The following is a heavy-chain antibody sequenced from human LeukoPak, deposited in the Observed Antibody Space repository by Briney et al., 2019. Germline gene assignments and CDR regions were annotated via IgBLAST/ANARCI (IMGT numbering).Heavy chain of an antibody. CDR2: IYYSGST. J-gene: IGHJ4*02. V-gene: IGHV4-59*01. D-gene: IGHD2-2*01. CDR3: ARAPTAANFDY. Sequence: SETLSLTCTVSGDSISGYYWSWIRQPPGKGLEWIGYIYYSGSTNYNPSLKSRVTISVDTSKNQFSLKLSSVTAADTAVYYCARAPTAANFDYWGQGTLVTVSS. CDR1: GDSISGYY.